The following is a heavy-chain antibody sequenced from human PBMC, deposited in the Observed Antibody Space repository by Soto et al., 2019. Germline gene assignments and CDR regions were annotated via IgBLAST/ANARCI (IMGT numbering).Heavy chain of an antibody. CDR2: ISSSSSYI. D-gene: IGHD2-15*01. CDR3: ARIEVVVAATHYYYGMDV. CDR1: GFTFSSYS. J-gene: IGHJ6*02. V-gene: IGHV3-21*01. Sequence: RLSCAASGFTFSSYSMNWVRQAPGKGLEWVSSISSSSSYIYYADSVKGRFTISRDNAKNSLYLQMNSLRAEDTAVYYCARIEVVVAATHYYYGMDVWGQGTTVTVSS.